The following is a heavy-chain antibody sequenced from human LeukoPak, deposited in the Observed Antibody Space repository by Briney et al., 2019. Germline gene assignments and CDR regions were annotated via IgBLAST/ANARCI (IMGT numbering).Heavy chain of an antibody. CDR2: ISGSGGST. V-gene: IGHV3-23*01. CDR3: AKPRCVTIAAAGNNWFDP. J-gene: IGHJ5*02. CDR1: GFTFSSYA. D-gene: IGHD6-13*01. Sequence: PGGPLRLSCAASGFTFSSYAMSWVRQAPGKGLEWVSAISGSGGSTYDADSVKGRFTISRDNSKNTLYLQMNSLRAEDTAVYYCAKPRCVTIAAAGNNWFDPWGQGTLVTVSS.